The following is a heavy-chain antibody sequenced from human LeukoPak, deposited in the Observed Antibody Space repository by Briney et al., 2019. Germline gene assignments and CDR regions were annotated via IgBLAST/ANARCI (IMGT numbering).Heavy chain of an antibody. V-gene: IGHV3-30*03. CDR3: AREAIDYGDYAVIDP. D-gene: IGHD4-17*01. CDR1: GFTFSSYG. J-gene: IGHJ5*02. CDR2: ISYDGPNK. Sequence: PGGSLRLSCAASGFTFSSYGMYWVRQAPGKGLEWVAVISYDGPNKYYADSVKGRFTISRDNSKNTLYLQMNSLRAEDTAVYYCAREAIDYGDYAVIDPWGQGTLVTVSS.